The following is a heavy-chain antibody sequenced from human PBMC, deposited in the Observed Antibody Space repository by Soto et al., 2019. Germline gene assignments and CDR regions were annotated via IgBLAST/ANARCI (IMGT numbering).Heavy chain of an antibody. CDR2: IYWDDYK. D-gene: IGHD2-21*02. V-gene: IGHV2-5*02. CDR1: GFSVSSSGEG. Sequence: QITLKESGPTLVKPTQTLTLTCTVSGFSVSSSGEGVGWIRQPPGKALEWLALIYWDDYKRYSPSLKSRLTNTKDASKHHVVLTLTNMDPVDTATYYCAHIDPKIVTAGEHGGFDFWGQGNLGTVSS. J-gene: IGHJ4*02. CDR3: AHIDPKIVTAGEHGGFDF.